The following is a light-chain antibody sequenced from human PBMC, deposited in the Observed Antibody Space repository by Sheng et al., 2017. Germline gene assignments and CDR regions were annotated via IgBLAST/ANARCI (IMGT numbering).Light chain of an antibody. Sequence: QSALTQPASVSGSPGQSITISCTGTNSDVGSYNLVSWYQQHPGKAPKLMIYEGSKRPSGVSNRFSGSKFGNTASLTISGLQAEDEADYYCCSYAGSSIMVFGGGTKLTV. CDR1: NSDVGSYNL. J-gene: IGLJ3*02. CDR3: CSYAGSSIMV. V-gene: IGLV2-23*01. CDR2: EGS.